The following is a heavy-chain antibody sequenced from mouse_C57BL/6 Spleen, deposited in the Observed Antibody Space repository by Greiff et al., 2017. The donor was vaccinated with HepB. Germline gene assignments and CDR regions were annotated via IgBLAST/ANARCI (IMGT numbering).Heavy chain of an antibody. Sequence: QVQLKQSGPELVKPGASVKISCKASGYAFSSSWMNWVKQRPGKGLEWIGRIYPGDGDTNYNGKFKGKATLTADKSSSTAYMQLSSLTSEDSAVYFGAKEYTTVVGRAMDYWGQGTSVTVSS. J-gene: IGHJ4*01. CDR2: IYPGDGDT. V-gene: IGHV1-82*01. CDR1: GYAFSSSW. CDR3: AKEYTTVVGRAMDY. D-gene: IGHD1-1*01.